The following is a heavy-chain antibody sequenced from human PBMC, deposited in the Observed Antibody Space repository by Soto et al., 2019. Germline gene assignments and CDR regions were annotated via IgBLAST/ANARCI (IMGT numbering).Heavy chain of an antibody. Sequence: SLRLSCAASGFTFSIYGMHWVRQAPGKGLEWVAVISYDGSNKYYADSVKGRFTISRDNSKNTLYLQMNSLRAEDTAVYYCAKDRGYYGSGSYPIVYYYYGMDVWGQGTTVTVSS. CDR2: ISYDGSNK. CDR1: GFTFSIYG. V-gene: IGHV3-30*18. D-gene: IGHD3-10*01. CDR3: AKDRGYYGSGSYPIVYYYYGMDV. J-gene: IGHJ6*01.